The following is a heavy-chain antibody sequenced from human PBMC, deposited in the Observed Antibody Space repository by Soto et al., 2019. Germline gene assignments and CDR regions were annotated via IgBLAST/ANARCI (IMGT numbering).Heavy chain of an antibody. CDR1: GGSFSGYY. V-gene: IGHV4-34*01. Sequence: PSETLSLTCAVYGGSFSGYYWSWIRQPPGKGLEWIGEINHSGSTNYNPSLKSRVTISVGTSKNQFSLKLSSVTAADTAVYYCARGHFRAGPFDYWGQGTLVTVSS. J-gene: IGHJ4*02. CDR3: ARGHFRAGPFDY. CDR2: INHSGST. D-gene: IGHD6-19*01.